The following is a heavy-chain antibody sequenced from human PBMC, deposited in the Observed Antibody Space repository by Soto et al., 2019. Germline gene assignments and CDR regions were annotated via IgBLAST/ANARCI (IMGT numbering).Heavy chain of an antibody. Sequence: GASVKVSCKASVYTFTSYGISCVRQAPGQGLEWMGWISAYNGNTNYAQKLQGRVTMTTDTSTSTAYMELGSLRSDDTAVYYCAGSSTSPRDYYYGMDVWGQGTTVTVSS. J-gene: IGHJ6*02. D-gene: IGHD2-2*01. CDR3: AGSSTSPRDYYYGMDV. V-gene: IGHV1-18*01. CDR1: VYTFTSYG. CDR2: ISAYNGNT.